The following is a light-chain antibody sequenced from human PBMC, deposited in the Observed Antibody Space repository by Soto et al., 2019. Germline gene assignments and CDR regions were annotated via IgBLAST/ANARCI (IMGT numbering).Light chain of an antibody. CDR2: SAS. J-gene: IGKJ1*01. CDR1: QTVTGNY. Sequence: EIVLTQYPGSLSLSPGDRATLSWGASQTVTGNYLAWYHQNPGQAPRLRIHSASSRPTGIPDRFSGDGSGTDFTLTISRLENEDFAMYDCHQYGDSTQTFGQGTKVDIK. V-gene: IGKV3-20*01. CDR3: HQYGDSTQT.